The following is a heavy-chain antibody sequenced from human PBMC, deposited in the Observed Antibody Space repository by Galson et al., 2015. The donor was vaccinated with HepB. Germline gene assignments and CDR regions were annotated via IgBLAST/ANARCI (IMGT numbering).Heavy chain of an antibody. CDR3: ARPLGYCSGGSCYSGKSSY. J-gene: IGHJ4*02. Sequence: SLRLSCAASGFTFSSYWMSWVRQAPGKGLEWVANIKQDGSEKYYVDSVKGRFTISRDNAKNSLYLQMNSLRAEDTAVYYCARPLGYCSGGSCYSGKSSYWGQGTLVTVSS. V-gene: IGHV3-7*01. CDR1: GFTFSSYW. D-gene: IGHD2-15*01. CDR2: IKQDGSEK.